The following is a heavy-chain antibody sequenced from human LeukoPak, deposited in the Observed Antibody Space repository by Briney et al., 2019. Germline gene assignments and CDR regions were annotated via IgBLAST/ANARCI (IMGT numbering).Heavy chain of an antibody. D-gene: IGHD6-13*01. J-gene: IGHJ4*02. CDR3: ARSGQQLAIY. Sequence: SETLSLTCTVSGGSISSGGYYWSWIRQHPGKGLEWIGYIYYSGSTYYNPSLKGRVTISVDTSKNQFSLKLSSVTAADTAAYYCARSGQQLAIYWGQGTLVTVSS. V-gene: IGHV4-31*03. CDR2: IYYSGST. CDR1: GGSISSGGYY.